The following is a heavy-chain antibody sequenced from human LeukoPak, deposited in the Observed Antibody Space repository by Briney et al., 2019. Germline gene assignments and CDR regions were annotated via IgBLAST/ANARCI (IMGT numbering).Heavy chain of an antibody. J-gene: IGHJ6*02. CDR3: ARGDYGARQYYYGMDV. D-gene: IGHD4-17*01. CDR2: INSDGSST. CDR1: GFTFNTYW. V-gene: IGHV3-74*01. Sequence: GGSLRLSCAASGFTFNTYWMHWVRQAPGKGLVWVSRINSDGSSTSYVDSVTGRFTISRDNAKNTLYLQMNSLRAEDTAVYYCARGDYGARQYYYGMDVWGQGTTVTVSS.